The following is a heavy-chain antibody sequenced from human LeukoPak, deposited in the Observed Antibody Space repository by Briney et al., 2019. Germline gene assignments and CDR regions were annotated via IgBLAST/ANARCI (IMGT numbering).Heavy chain of an antibody. CDR2: IWYDGSNK. V-gene: IGHV3-33*01. CDR3: ATEIQTAMVTNYYYGMDV. Sequence: PGGSLRLSCAASGFTFSSYGMHCVRQAPGKGLEWVAVIWYDGSNKYYADSVKGRFTISRDNSKNTLYLQMNSLRAEDTAVYYCATEIQTAMVTNYYYGMDVWGQGTTVTVSS. CDR1: GFTFSSYG. D-gene: IGHD5-18*01. J-gene: IGHJ6*02.